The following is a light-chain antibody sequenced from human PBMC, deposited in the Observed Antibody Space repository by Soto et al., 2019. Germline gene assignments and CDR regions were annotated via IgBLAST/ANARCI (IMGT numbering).Light chain of an antibody. V-gene: IGKV1-39*01. CDR2: AAS. J-gene: IGKJ1*01. CDR1: QSIRIY. CDR3: QQSGDTPPRT. Sequence: DIQMTQSPSSLSASVGDRVTITCRASQSIRIYLNWYQQKPGKAPELLIFAASSLQSGVPSRFSGSGSGTDFTLTISSLQPEDFATYYCQQSGDTPPRTFGQGTKVDIK.